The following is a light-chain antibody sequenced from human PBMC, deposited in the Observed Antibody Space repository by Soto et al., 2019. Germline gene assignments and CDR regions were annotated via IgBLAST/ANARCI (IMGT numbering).Light chain of an antibody. CDR1: SSDVGGSNF. CDR3: VSYTSSTTYV. V-gene: IGLV2-14*03. CDR2: DVA. J-gene: IGLJ1*01. Sequence: QAVVTQPASVSDSPGQSITISCTGTSSDVGGSNFVSWYQQHPGKPPKLIIYDVANRPSGVSNRFSGSKSGSTASLIISRLQTEDEAYYYCVSYTSSTTYVFGTGTQLTVL.